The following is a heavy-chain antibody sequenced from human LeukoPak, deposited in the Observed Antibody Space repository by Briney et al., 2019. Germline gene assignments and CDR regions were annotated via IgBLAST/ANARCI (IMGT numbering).Heavy chain of an antibody. V-gene: IGHV3-49*04. CDR3: TIEGFLVDY. Sequence: GGSLRLSCTASGFTFGDYAMSWVRQAPGKGLEWVGFIRSKAYGGTTEYAASVKGRFTISRDDSKSIAYLQMNSLKTEDTAVYYCTIEGFLVDYWGQGTLVTVSS. CDR2: IRSKAYGGTT. CDR1: GFTFGDYA. J-gene: IGHJ4*02.